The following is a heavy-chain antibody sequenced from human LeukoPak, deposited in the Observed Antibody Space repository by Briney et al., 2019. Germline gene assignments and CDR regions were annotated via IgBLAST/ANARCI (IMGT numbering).Heavy chain of an antibody. D-gene: IGHD2-21*01. CDR3: AAGGGAQGDDY. CDR1: RYTFTSYA. V-gene: IGHV7-4-1*02. J-gene: IGHJ4*02. Sequence: GASVKVSCKDSRYTFTSYAMHWVRQAPGQGLEWMGRINTNTGNPTYAQGFTGRFVFSLDTSVSTAYLQISSLKAEDTAVYCCAAGGGAQGDDYWGQGTLVTVSS. CDR2: INTNTGNP.